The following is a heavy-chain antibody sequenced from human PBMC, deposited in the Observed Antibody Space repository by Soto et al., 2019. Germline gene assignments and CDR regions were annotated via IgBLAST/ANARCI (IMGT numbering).Heavy chain of an antibody. CDR3: ARVEGLVARSYYYYYYMDV. CDR2: INGTGVTT. J-gene: IGHJ6*03. V-gene: IGHV3-23*01. CDR1: GFTFSNCA. D-gene: IGHD5-12*01. Sequence: GGSLRLSCSASGFTFSNCAMTWVRQAPGKGLEWVSVINGTGVTTSYADSVKGRFTISRDNSKNSLYLQMNSLRAEDTAVYYCARVEGLVARSYYYYYYMDVWGKGTTVTVSS.